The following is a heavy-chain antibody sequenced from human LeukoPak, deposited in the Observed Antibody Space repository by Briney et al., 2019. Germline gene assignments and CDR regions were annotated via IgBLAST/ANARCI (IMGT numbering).Heavy chain of an antibody. CDR3: ARRFRGVTMVRGPLGWFDP. Sequence: SETLSLTCAVYGGSFSGYYWSWIRQPPGKGLEWIGEINHSGSTNNNPSLKSRVTISVDTSKNQFSLKLSSVTAADTAVYYCARRFRGVTMVRGPLGWFDPWGQGTLVTVSS. D-gene: IGHD3-10*01. V-gene: IGHV4-34*01. J-gene: IGHJ5*02. CDR2: INHSGST. CDR1: GGSFSGYY.